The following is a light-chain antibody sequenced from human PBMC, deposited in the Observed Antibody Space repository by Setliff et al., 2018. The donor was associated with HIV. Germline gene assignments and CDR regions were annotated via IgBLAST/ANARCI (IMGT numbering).Light chain of an antibody. V-gene: IGLV2-14*01. Sequence: QSALTQPASVSGSPGQSITISCTGSGSDVGGYNYVSWYQQHPGKAPKLIIYEVTNRPSGVSDRFSGSKSVNTASLTISGLQTEDEADYYCNSYTTSGTRVFGTGTRSPS. CDR3: NSYTTSGTRV. CDR2: EVT. CDR1: GSDVGGYNY. J-gene: IGLJ1*01.